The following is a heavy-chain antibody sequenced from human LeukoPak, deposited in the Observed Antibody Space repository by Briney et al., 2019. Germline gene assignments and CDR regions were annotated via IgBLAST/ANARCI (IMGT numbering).Heavy chain of an antibody. V-gene: IGHV1-2*02. D-gene: IGHD4-23*01. CDR2: INPDSGGT. CDR1: GYTFTGYY. CDR3: AWPNWENGGFDY. J-gene: IGHJ4*02. Sequence: ASVTVTCKASGYTFTGYYMHWVRQPPGQGLEGMGLINPDSGGTNFAQKFQGRVTMTIDTSISTAYMALSRLRSNGTARYYCAWPNWENGGFDYWGQGTLVTVSS.